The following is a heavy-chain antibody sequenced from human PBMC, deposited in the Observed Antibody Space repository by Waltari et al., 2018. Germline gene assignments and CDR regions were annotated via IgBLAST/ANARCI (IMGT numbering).Heavy chain of an antibody. CDR3: ARLFSSSPSFDY. Sequence: QVQLQESGPGLVKPSETMSLTCAVSGYSISSGYYWGWIRQPPGKGLGWIGSIYHSVSTYYNPSLKGRVTISVDTSKNQFSLKLSSVTAADTAVYYCARLFSSSPSFDYWGQGTLVTVSS. V-gene: IGHV4-38-2*01. D-gene: IGHD6-6*01. CDR1: GYSISSGYY. CDR2: IYHSVST. J-gene: IGHJ4*02.